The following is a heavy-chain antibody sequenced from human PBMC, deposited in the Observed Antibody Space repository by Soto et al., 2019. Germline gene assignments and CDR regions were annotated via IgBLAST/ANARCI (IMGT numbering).Heavy chain of an antibody. CDR1: AFSFTNFA. Sequence: QVQLMESGGGVVRPGESLRLSCAASAFSFTNFALHWVRQAPGRGLEWVAVISFDGSNKFYVDSVKGRFTISMDNSKNTLYLQMSSLTPDDTGVYNCARQRQPQAGDYYYFGVDVWGQGTTVTVSS. V-gene: IGHV3-30*04. CDR2: ISFDGSNK. CDR3: ARQRQPQAGDYYYFGVDV. J-gene: IGHJ6*02. D-gene: IGHD6-25*01.